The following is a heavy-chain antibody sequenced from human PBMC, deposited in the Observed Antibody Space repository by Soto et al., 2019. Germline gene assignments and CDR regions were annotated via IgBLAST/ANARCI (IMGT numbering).Heavy chain of an antibody. Sequence: QVQLQESGPGLVKPSETLSLTCTVSGSSISSAYWSWLRQPPGKGLEWIGYIDYSGSTTHNPSLTRRLTTSVDTSKNQFSLKLSSVRVADTVVYYCARGDVVVPAAEFGRGGWLIDYWGQGTLVTVSS. J-gene: IGHJ4*02. CDR3: ARGDVVVPAAEFGRGGWLIDY. V-gene: IGHV4-59*08. CDR2: IDYSGST. CDR1: GSSISSAY. D-gene: IGHD2-2*01.